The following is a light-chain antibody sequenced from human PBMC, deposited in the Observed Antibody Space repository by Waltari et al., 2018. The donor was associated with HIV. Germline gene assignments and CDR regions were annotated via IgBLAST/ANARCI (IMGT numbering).Light chain of an antibody. CDR3: LQDYTTLYT. CDR2: AAS. CDR1: QGISNW. J-gene: IGKJ2*01. V-gene: IGKV1-27*01. Sequence: DIQVTQSPYSMSASVGDRVTITCRTNQGISNWLSWYQQKLGQAPTLLIYAASNLQSGVPSRFSGSGSGTDFTLTISSLQPEDAATYYCLQDYTTLYTFGQGTNLEIK.